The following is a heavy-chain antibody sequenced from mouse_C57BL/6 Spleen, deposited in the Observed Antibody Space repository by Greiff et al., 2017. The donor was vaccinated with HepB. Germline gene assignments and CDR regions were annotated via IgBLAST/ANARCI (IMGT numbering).Heavy chain of an antibody. V-gene: IGHV1-54*01. CDR3: ARVVTGGYFDV. J-gene: IGHJ1*03. CDR2: INPGSGGT. CDR1: GYAFTNYL. Sequence: VQLQQSGAELVRPGTSVKVSCKASGYAFTNYLIEWVKQRPGQGLEWIGVINPGSGGTNYNEKFKGKATLTADKSSSTAYMQLSSLTSEDSAVYFCARVVTGGYFDVWGTRTTVTVSS.